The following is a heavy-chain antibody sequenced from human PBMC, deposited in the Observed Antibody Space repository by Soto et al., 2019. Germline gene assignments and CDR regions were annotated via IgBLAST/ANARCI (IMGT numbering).Heavy chain of an antibody. V-gene: IGHV3-30*09. CDR2: ISYDGSNK. D-gene: IGHD2-15*01. CDR1: GFTFSSYA. J-gene: IGHJ6*02. Sequence: PGGSLRLSCAASGFTFSSYAMHWVRQAPGKGLEWVAVISYDGSNKYYADSVKGRFAISRDNSKNTLYLQMNSLRAEDTAVYYCARELVVVAASAYYYYGMDVWGQGTTVTSP. CDR3: ARELVVVAASAYYYYGMDV.